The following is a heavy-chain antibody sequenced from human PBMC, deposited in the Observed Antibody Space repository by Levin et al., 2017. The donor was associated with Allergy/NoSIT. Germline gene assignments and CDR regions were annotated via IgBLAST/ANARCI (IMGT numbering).Heavy chain of an antibody. D-gene: IGHD6-19*01. V-gene: IGHV1-69*06. CDR3: ARDDAVAGTARNSGPYYDYGMDG. Sequence: KISCKASGGTFSSYAISWVRQAPGQGLEWMGGIIPIFGTANYAQKFQGRVTITADKSTSTAYMELSSLRSEDTAVYYCARDDAVAGTARNSGPYYDYGMDGWGQGTTVTVSS. CDR1: GGTFSSYA. CDR2: IIPIFGTA. J-gene: IGHJ6*02.